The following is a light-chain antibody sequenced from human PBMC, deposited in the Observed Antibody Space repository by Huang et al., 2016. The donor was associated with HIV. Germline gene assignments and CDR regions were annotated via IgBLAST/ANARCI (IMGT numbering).Light chain of an antibody. V-gene: IGKV3-20*01. J-gene: IGKJ5*01. CDR1: QSISRSY. CDR2: GAS. CDR3: QQYHSSPVT. Sequence: IVLTQSPGILSVSPGERATLSCRASQSISRSYLVWYQQKPGQAPRLRIYGASSRGTGIRDRFSGSGSGRDFALTISRREPEDFAVYFCQQYHSSPVTCGQGTRLGIK.